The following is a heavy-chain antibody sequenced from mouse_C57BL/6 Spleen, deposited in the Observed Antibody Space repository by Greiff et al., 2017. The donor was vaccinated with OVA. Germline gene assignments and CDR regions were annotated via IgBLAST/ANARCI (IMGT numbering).Heavy chain of an antibody. J-gene: IGHJ1*03. Sequence: QVQLQQSGPELVKPGASVKISCKASGYAFSSSWMNWVKQRPGKGLEWIGRIYPGDGDTNYNGKFKGKATLTADKSSSTAYMQLSSLTSEDSAVYFCAREGGSSSWYFDVWGTGTTVTVSS. CDR3: AREGGSSSWYFDV. CDR2: IYPGDGDT. CDR1: GYAFSSSW. D-gene: IGHD1-1*01. V-gene: IGHV1-82*01.